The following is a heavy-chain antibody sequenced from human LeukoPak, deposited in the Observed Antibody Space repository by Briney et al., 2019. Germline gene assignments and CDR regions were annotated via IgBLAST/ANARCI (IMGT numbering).Heavy chain of an antibody. Sequence: GGSLRLSCAASGFTFSSYWMSWVRQAPGKGLEWVSTVSSSDSSSYYADSVKGRFTISRDNSKNTLYLQMNSLRAEDTAVYYCAKGRGYCSGGSCYSDYWGQGTLVTVSS. CDR1: GFTFSSYW. CDR2: VSSSDSSS. J-gene: IGHJ4*02. V-gene: IGHV3-23*01. CDR3: AKGRGYCSGGSCYSDY. D-gene: IGHD2-15*01.